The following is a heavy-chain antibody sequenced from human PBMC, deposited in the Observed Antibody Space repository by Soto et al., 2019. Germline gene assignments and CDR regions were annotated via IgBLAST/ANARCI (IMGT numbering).Heavy chain of an antibody. V-gene: IGHV5-51*01. J-gene: IGHJ6*02. CDR2: IYPGDSDT. CDR3: ASRTKPYYYYGMDV. D-gene: IGHD2-8*01. Sequence: GWIRQPPGKGLEWMGIIYPGDSDTRYSPSFQGQVTISADKSISTAYLQWSSLKASDTAMYYCASRTKPYYYYGMDVWGQGTTVTVSS.